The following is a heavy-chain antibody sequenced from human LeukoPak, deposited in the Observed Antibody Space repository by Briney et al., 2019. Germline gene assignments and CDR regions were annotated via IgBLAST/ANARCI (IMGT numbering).Heavy chain of an antibody. D-gene: IGHD6-13*01. CDR1: GFTFSSYE. V-gene: IGHV4-34*01. CDR3: ARDLSPGYSSSWYRGWFDP. Sequence: GSLRLSCAASGFTFSSYEMNWVRQPPGKGLEWIGEINHSGSTNYNPSLKSRVTISVDTSKNQFSLKLSSVTAADTAVYYCARDLSPGYSSSWYRGWFDPWGQGTLVTVSS. J-gene: IGHJ5*02. CDR2: INHSGST.